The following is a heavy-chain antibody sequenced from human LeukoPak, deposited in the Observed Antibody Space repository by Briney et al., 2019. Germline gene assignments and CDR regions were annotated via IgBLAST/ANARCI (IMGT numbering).Heavy chain of an antibody. J-gene: IGHJ4*02. D-gene: IGHD6-13*01. Sequence: PGGSLRLSCAASGFTFSDYYMSWIRQAPGKGLEWVSYISSSGSTIYCADSVKGRFTISRDNAKNSLYLQMNSLRAEDTAVYYCARDAKDGSAAGPAAFDYWGQGTLVTVSS. CDR3: ARDAKDGSAAGPAAFDY. CDR1: GFTFSDYY. CDR2: ISSSGSTI. V-gene: IGHV3-11*01.